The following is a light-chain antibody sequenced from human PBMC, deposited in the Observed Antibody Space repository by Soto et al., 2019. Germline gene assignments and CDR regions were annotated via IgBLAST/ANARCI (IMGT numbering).Light chain of an antibody. J-gene: IGLJ2*01. Sequence: QSVLTQPASVSGSPGQSITISCTGTSSDVGGYNYVSWYQQHPGKAPKLMIYDVSNRPSGVSKRFSGSKSGNTASLTISGLKAEDEADYYCSSYTSSSTLVVFGGGTKLTVL. CDR3: SSYTSSSTLVV. V-gene: IGLV2-14*01. CDR2: DVS. CDR1: SSDVGGYNY.